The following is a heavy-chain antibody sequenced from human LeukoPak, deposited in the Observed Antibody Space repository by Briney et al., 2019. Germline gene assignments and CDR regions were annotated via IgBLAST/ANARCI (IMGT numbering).Heavy chain of an antibody. Sequence: GGSLRLSCAASGFTFSSYAMSWVRQAPGKGLEWVTNIKPDGSEKYYVDSVKGRFTISRDNAKNSLYLQMNSLRAEDTALYYCARDTVGVTDYWGQGTLVTVSS. J-gene: IGHJ4*02. CDR2: IKPDGSEK. CDR1: GFTFSSYA. V-gene: IGHV3-7*01. D-gene: IGHD1-26*01. CDR3: ARDTVGVTDY.